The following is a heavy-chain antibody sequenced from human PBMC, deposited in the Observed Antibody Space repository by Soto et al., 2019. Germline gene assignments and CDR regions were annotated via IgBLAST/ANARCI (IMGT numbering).Heavy chain of an antibody. CDR1: GGSISSSSYY. Sequence: SETLSLTCTVSGGSISSSSYYWGWIRQPPGKGLEWIGSIYYSGSTYYNPSLKSRVTISVDTSKNQFSLKLSSVTAADTAVYYCAGHYRIWDNWNDGGWFDPWGQGTLVTVSS. V-gene: IGHV4-39*01. D-gene: IGHD1-20*01. CDR2: IYYSGST. CDR3: AGHYRIWDNWNDGGWFDP. J-gene: IGHJ5*02.